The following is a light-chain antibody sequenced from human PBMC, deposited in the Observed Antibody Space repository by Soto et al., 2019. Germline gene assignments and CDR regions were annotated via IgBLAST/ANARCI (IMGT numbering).Light chain of an antibody. Sequence: QLVLTQPPSASGTPGQRVTISCSGSGSNIGTNTVNWYKQVPGTAPTLLIYTDRQRPAGVPDRFSGSRSGTSASLAISWLQSEDEADYYCAAWDGTLNVVLFGGGTKVTVL. CDR1: GSNIGTNT. V-gene: IGLV1-44*01. J-gene: IGLJ2*01. CDR3: AAWDGTLNVVL. CDR2: TDR.